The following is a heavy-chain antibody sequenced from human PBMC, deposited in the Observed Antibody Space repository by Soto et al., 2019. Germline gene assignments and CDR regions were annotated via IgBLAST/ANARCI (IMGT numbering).Heavy chain of an antibody. Sequence: QVQLQESGPGLVQPSQTLSLTCTVSGGSISSGGYYWSWIRQHPGTGLEWIGHIPSSGSTYYNTSLKRRVTMSVATSTNQFSPIVNSVTAADTAVYYFARGVLHWGQGTLVTVSS. CDR2: IPSSGST. V-gene: IGHV4-31*03. CDR1: GGSISSGGYY. J-gene: IGHJ4*01. CDR3: ARGVLH.